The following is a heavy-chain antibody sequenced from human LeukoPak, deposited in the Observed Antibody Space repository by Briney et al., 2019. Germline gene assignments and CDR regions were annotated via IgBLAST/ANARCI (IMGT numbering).Heavy chain of an antibody. D-gene: IGHD3-10*01. CDR2: IYHSGST. CDR3: ARLPRVGENNQDY. Sequence: SETLSLTCTVSGYSISSGYYWGWIRQPPGKGLEWIGSIYHSGSTYYNPSLKSRVTISVDTSKNQFSLKLSSVTAADTAVYYCARLPRVGENNQDYWGQGTLVTVSS. J-gene: IGHJ4*02. CDR1: GYSISSGYY. V-gene: IGHV4-38-2*02.